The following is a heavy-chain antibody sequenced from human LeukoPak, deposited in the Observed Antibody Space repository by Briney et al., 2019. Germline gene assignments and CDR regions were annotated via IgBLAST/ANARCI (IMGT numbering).Heavy chain of an antibody. CDR3: ARYGPVGPAAFDI. V-gene: IGHV4-39*01. D-gene: IGHD4-17*01. Sequence: PSETLSLTCTVSGGSISSSSYYWGWIRQPPGKGPEWIGSIYYSGSTYYNPSLKSRVTISVDTSKNQFSLKLSSVTAADTAVYYCARYGPVGPAAFDIWGQGTMVTVSS. J-gene: IGHJ3*02. CDR2: IYYSGST. CDR1: GGSISSSSYY.